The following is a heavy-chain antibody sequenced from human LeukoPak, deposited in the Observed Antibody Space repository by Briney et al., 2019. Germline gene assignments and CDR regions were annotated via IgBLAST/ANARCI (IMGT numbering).Heavy chain of an antibody. Sequence: SETLSLTCTVSGGSISSYYWSWIRQPAGKGLEWIGRIYTSGRTNYNPSLKSRVTMSVDTSKNQFSLQLSFVLDADTAISQPARDLSGSARSGYSSGWDFDPWGQGTLVTVSS. D-gene: IGHD6-19*01. CDR2: IYTSGRT. V-gene: IGHV4-4*07. CDR1: GGSISSYY. J-gene: IGHJ5*02. CDR3: ARDLSGSARSGYSSGWDFDP.